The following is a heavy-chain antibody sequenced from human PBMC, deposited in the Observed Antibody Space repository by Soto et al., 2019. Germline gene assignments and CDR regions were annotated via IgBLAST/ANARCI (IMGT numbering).Heavy chain of an antibody. CDR1: GFTVSSNF. D-gene: IGHD6-13*01. Sequence: GGSLRLSCAASGFTVSSNFMSWVHQAPGKGLEWVSIIYSGGSTFYADSVKGRFTISRDNSKNTLYLQMNSLRAEDTAVYYCASRFSSSWSALDYWGQGTLVTVSS. J-gene: IGHJ4*02. CDR3: ASRFSSSWSALDY. CDR2: IYSGGST. V-gene: IGHV3-53*01.